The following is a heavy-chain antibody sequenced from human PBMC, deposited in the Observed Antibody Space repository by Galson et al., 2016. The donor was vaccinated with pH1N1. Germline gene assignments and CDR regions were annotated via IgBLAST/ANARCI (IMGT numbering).Heavy chain of an antibody. CDR1: GFTFDDYA. J-gene: IGHJ5*01. CDR2: ISWNSGSI. D-gene: IGHD3-3*02. CDR3: AKDIAFSSNWYDY. Sequence: SLRLSCAASGFTFDDYAMHWVRQAPGKGLEWVSGISWNSGSIGYADSVKGRFTISRDNAKNSLYLQMNSLRAEDTALYYCAKDIAFSSNWYDYWGQGTLVTVSS. V-gene: IGHV3-9*01.